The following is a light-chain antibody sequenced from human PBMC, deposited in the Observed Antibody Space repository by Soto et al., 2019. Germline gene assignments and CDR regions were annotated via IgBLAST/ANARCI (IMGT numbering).Light chain of an antibody. CDR2: DVS. CDR1: SSDVGAYNF. Sequence: QSALTQPASVSGSPGQSITISCTGTSSDVGAYNFVSWYQQHPGKAPKLMIYDVSNRPSGASNRFSGSKSGNTASLTISGLQAEDEADYHCSSHTSSDTRVFGTGTKVT. CDR3: SSHTSSDTRV. V-gene: IGLV2-14*01. J-gene: IGLJ1*01.